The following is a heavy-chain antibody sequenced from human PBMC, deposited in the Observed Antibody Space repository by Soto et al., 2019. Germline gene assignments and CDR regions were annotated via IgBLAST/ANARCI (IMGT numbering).Heavy chain of an antibody. CDR3: ARESFTFGGVIVIPADY. CDR1: GYTFTSYG. CDR2: ISAYNGNT. Sequence: QVQLVQSGAEVKKPGASVKVSCKASGYTFTSYGISWVRQAPGQGLEWMGWISAYNGNTNYAHKLQGRVTMTTDTSTSTAYMELRSLRSDDTAVYYCARESFTFGGVIVIPADYWGQGTLVTVSS. D-gene: IGHD3-16*02. V-gene: IGHV1-18*01. J-gene: IGHJ4*02.